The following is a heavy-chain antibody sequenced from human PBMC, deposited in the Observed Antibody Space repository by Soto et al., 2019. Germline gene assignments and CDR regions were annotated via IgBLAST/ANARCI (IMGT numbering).Heavy chain of an antibody. CDR2: ISRDGNAI. Sequence: GGSLRLSCAASGFTFSDYYMGWIRQAPGKGLEWLAYISRDGNAIFYADSVNGRSTISRDNAKNSLFLQMDDLRAEDTGMFFCARGAEMSTLTKWFDPWGQGTLVTAPQ. D-gene: IGHD1-1*01. CDR1: GFTFSDYY. J-gene: IGHJ5*02. V-gene: IGHV3-11*01. CDR3: ARGAEMSTLTKWFDP.